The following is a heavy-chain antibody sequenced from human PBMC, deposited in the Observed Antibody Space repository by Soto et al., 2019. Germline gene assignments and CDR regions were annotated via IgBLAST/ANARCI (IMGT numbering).Heavy chain of an antibody. V-gene: IGHV1-46*01. CDR2: INPTSGST. CDR3: ARDLAAGDH. D-gene: IGHD6-13*01. CDR1: GYTFTNYY. Sequence: QVQLVQSGAEVKKPGASVKVSCKASGYTFTNYYIHWVRQAPGQGLEWMGIINPTSGSTNYAQKFQGRVTLTHDTSTTTVYMELSGLRSEDTAVLYCARDLAAGDHWGQRTLVTVSS. J-gene: IGHJ4*02.